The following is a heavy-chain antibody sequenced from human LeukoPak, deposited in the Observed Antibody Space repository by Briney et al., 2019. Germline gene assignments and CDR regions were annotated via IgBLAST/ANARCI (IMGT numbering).Heavy chain of an antibody. CDR1: GGSISSSNW. V-gene: IGHV4-4*02. J-gene: IGHJ3*02. CDR3: ATNLGDYYGSGSRGAFDI. CDR2: IYHSGST. D-gene: IGHD3-10*01. Sequence: PSETLSLTCAVSGGSISSSNWWSWVRQPPGKGLEWIGEIYHSGSTNYNPSLKSRVTISVDKSKNQFSLKLSSVTAADTAVYYCATNLGDYYGSGSRGAFDIWGQGTMVTVSS.